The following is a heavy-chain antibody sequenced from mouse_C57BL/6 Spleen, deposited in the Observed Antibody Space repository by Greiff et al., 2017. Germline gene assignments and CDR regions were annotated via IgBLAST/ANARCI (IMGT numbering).Heavy chain of an antibody. CDR1: GFSLSTFGMG. Sequence: QVTLKESGPGILQPSQTLSLTCSFSGFSLSTFGMGVGWIRQPSGKGLVWLAHIWWDDDKYYNPALKSRLTISKDTSKNQVFLKIANVDTADTATNYCARSDNSGSYYFDYWGQGTTLTVSS. J-gene: IGHJ2*01. CDR3: ARSDNSGSYYFDY. V-gene: IGHV8-8*01. D-gene: IGHD3-2*02. CDR2: IWWDDDK.